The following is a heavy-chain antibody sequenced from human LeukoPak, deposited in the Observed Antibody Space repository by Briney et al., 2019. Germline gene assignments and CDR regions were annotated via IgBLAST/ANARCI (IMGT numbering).Heavy chain of an antibody. CDR1: GGSISSYY. V-gene: IGHV4-59*08. D-gene: IGHD3-22*01. J-gene: IGHJ4*02. Sequence: SETLSLTCTVSGGSISSYYWSWIRQPPGKGLEWIGYVYYSGSTNYNPSLKSRVTISVDTSKNQFSLKLSSVTAADTAVYYCARLSGYCDYWGQGTLVTVSS. CDR3: ARLSGYCDY. CDR2: VYYSGST.